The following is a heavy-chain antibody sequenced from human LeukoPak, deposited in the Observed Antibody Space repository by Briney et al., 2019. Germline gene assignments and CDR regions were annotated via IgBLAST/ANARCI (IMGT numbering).Heavy chain of an antibody. V-gene: IGHV3-23*01. Sequence: GGSLRLSCAASGFSFSTYAMSWVRQAPGKGLEWVSGISGNGGNTYYADSVKGRFTISRDNSKNTLHLQMTSLRAEDTALYYWARDTGGSCYSAIAYGGQGALVTVST. CDR3: ARDTGGSCYSAIAY. D-gene: IGHD2-15*01. J-gene: IGHJ4*02. CDR2: ISGNGGNT. CDR1: GFSFSTYA.